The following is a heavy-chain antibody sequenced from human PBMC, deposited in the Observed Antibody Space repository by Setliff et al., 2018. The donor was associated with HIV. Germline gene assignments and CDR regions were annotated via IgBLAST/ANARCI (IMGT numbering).Heavy chain of an antibody. Sequence: GGALRLSCAVSGFTLSSYSMTWVRQATGKGLEWVSYISSSSYTIYYADSVRCRFTISRDNAKNSLYLQMNILRDEDSAVYYCARVTYYDFWSGYYSEVDYFDYCGQGPLVTVSS. J-gene: IGHJ4*02. CDR1: GFTLSSYS. V-gene: IGHV3-48*02. D-gene: IGHD3-3*01. CDR2: ISSSSYTI. CDR3: ARVTYYDFWSGYYSEVDYFDY.